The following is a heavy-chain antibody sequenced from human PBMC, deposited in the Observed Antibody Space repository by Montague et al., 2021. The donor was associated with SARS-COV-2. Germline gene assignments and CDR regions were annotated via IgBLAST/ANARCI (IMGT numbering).Heavy chain of an antibody. CDR1: GGSISSYY. J-gene: IGHJ4*02. D-gene: IGHD6-13*01. CDR2: IYYSGST. V-gene: IGHV4-59*01. CDR3: ARGTAAGTNFDY. Sequence: SETRSLTCTVSGGSISSYYWSWIRQPPGKGLEWIGYIYYSGSTNYNPSLKSRVTISVDTSKNQFSLKLSPVTAADTAVYYCARGTAAGTNFDYWGQGTLVTVSS.